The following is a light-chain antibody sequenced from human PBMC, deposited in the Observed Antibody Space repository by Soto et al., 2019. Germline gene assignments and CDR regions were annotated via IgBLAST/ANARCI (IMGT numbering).Light chain of an antibody. V-gene: IGLV1-51*01. CDR3: GTWDSSLSAAG. Sequence: QSVLTQPPSVSAAPGQKVTISCSGSSSNIGNNYVSWYQQLPGTAPKLLIYDNNKRPSGIPDRFSGSKSGTSATLGITGPQTGDEADYYCGTWDSSLSAAGFGGGTQLTVL. J-gene: IGLJ2*01. CDR2: DNN. CDR1: SSNIGNNY.